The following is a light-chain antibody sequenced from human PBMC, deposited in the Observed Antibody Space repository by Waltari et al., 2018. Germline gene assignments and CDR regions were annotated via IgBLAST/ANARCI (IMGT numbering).Light chain of an antibody. CDR1: TSALWNYTF. Sequence: QAALTQPASVSGSPGQSITISCSGTTSALWNYTFVSWYQKHPGKAPKLMIHEVSQRPSGVSDRFSGSRSGNTASLTISGLQAEDEADYYCCSYAGSGTYVFGGGTKVTVL. V-gene: IGLV2-23*02. CDR2: EVS. J-gene: IGLJ1*01. CDR3: CSYAGSGTYV.